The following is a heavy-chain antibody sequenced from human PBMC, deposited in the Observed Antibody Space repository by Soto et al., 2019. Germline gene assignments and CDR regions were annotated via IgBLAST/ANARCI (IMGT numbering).Heavy chain of an antibody. Sequence: PGESPKISCKGSGYSFTSYWSSSLRQIHGQDLEWMGIIYPGDSDTRYSPSLQGPVTIPDDKSISTAYLQWSRLKASDTAMYSDARPYSYGRYSYHDMDVWGQGTTVTVSS. V-gene: IGHV5-51*01. J-gene: IGHJ6*02. D-gene: IGHD5-18*01. CDR1: GYSFTSYW. CDR2: IYPGDSDT. CDR3: ARPYSYGRYSYHDMDV.